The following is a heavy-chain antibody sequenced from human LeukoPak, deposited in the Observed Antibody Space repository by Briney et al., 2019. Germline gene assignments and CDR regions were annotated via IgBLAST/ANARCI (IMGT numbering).Heavy chain of an antibody. Sequence: GGSLRLSCTASEFTFGDYAMSWVRQAPGKGLEWVGFIRSKAYGGTTEYAASVKGRFTISRDDSKSIAYLQMNSLKTEDTAVYYCTRVPSIAGDYWGQGTLVTVSS. J-gene: IGHJ4*02. CDR1: EFTFGDYA. D-gene: IGHD1-14*01. CDR3: TRVPSIAGDY. V-gene: IGHV3-49*04. CDR2: IRSKAYGGTT.